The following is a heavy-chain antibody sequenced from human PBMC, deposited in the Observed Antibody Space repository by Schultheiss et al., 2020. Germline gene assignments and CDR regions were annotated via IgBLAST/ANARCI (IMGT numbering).Heavy chain of an antibody. CDR2: IYYSGST. D-gene: IGHD3-10*01. CDR1: GGSISSYY. CDR3: ARSETYYYGSGDFDY. J-gene: IGHJ4*02. V-gene: IGHV4-59*01. Sequence: SQTLSLTCTVSGGSISSYYWSWIRQPPGKGLEWIGYIYYSGSTNYNPSLKSRVTISVDTSKNQFSLKLSSVTAADTAVYYCARSETYYYGSGDFDYWGQGTLVTVSS.